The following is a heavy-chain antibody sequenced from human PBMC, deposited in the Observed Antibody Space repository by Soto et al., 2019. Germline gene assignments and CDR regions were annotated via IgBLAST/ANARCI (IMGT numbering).Heavy chain of an antibody. CDR1: GGSISSGGYS. V-gene: IGHV4-30-2*01. J-gene: IGHJ6*02. CDR2: IYHSGST. Sequence: SETLSLTCAVSGGSISSGGYSWSWIRQPPGKGLEWIGYIYHSGSTYYNPSLKSRVTISVDRSKNQFSLKLSSVTAADTAVYYCAREGISYYYGVDVWGQGTTVTVSS. D-gene: IGHD2-15*01. CDR3: AREGISYYYGVDV.